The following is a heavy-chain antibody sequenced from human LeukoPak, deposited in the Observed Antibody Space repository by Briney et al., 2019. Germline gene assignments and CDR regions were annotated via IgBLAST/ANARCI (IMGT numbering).Heavy chain of an antibody. CDR3: ARGCPLLLWFGELRGDRFDP. CDR1: GGSFSGYY. Sequence: SETLSLTCAVYGGSFSGYYWSWIRQPPGKGLEWIGEINHSGSTNYNPSLKSRVTISVDTSKNQFSLKLSSVTAADTAVYYCARGCPLLLWFGELRGDRFDPWGQGTLVTVSS. V-gene: IGHV4-34*01. D-gene: IGHD3-10*01. J-gene: IGHJ5*02. CDR2: INHSGST.